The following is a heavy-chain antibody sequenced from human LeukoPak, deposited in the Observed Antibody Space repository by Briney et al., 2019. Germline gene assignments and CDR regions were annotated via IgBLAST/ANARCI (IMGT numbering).Heavy chain of an antibody. CDR3: ARGAAGQRGFDY. V-gene: IGHV3-23*01. CDR2: ISGSGGST. D-gene: IGHD6-13*01. CDR1: GFTFSSYA. Sequence: GGSLRLSCAASGFTFSSYAMSWVRQAPGKGLEWVSAISGSGGSTYYADSVKGRFTISRDNAKNSLYLQMNSLRAEDTALYYCARGAAGQRGFDYWGQGTLVTVSS. J-gene: IGHJ4*02.